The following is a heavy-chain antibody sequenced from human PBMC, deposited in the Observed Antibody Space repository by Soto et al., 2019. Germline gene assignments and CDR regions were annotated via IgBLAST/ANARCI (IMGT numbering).Heavy chain of an antibody. V-gene: IGHV3-49*03. D-gene: IGHD1-1*01. CDR2: IRGKASGGTT. J-gene: IGHJ4*02. Sequence: GGSLRLSCTVSGFTVGDYGMNWLRQSPGKGLVWVGFIRGKASGGTTEYAASVKGRFTISRDDSKSIVYLQMDSLKIEDTAVYYCSRWANDVGFSRHWDQGTLVNVSS. CDR1: GFTVGDYG. CDR3: SRWANDVGFSRH.